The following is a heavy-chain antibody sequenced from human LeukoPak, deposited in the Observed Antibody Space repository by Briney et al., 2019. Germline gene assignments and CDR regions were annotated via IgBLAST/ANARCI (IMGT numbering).Heavy chain of an antibody. J-gene: IGHJ6*02. CDR1: GYSFTSYW. CDR2: IYPGDSDT. CDR3: ARLPYYYDSSGYYYYYYGMDV. D-gene: IGHD3-22*01. Sequence: GESLKISCKGSGYSFTSYWIGWVRQMPGKGLEWMGIIYPGDSDTRYSPSFQGQVTISADKSISTAYLQWSSLKASDIAMYYCARLPYYYDSSGYYYYYYGMDVWGQGTTVTVSS. V-gene: IGHV5-51*01.